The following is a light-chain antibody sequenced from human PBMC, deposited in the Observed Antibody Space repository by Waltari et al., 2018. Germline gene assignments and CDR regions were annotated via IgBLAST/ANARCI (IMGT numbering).Light chain of an antibody. CDR3: SSVSSGRTPGV. V-gene: IGLV2-14*03. J-gene: IGLJ3*02. Sequence: QSVLTQPAPVPGSPGQSITISSTGTTRDVGSYNFVSCYQHHPGTAPTPIIFNVNNRPSGVSNRFSGSSSGNTAPLTTSGLQAGDGAVFYWSSVSSGRTPGVFGGGTMLTVL. CDR1: TRDVGSYNF. CDR2: NVN.